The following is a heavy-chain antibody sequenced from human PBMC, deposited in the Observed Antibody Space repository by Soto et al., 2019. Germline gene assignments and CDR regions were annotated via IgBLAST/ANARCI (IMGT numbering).Heavy chain of an antibody. Sequence: ASVKVSCKASGYTFTGYYMHWVRQAPGQGLEWMGWINPNSGGTNYAQKFQGWVTMTRDTSISTAYMELSRLRSDDTAVYYCAREVVGYCSGGSCYSMHYYYYMDVWGKGTTVTVSS. J-gene: IGHJ6*03. V-gene: IGHV1-2*04. CDR3: AREVVGYCSGGSCYSMHYYYYMDV. CDR2: INPNSGGT. D-gene: IGHD2-15*01. CDR1: GYTFTGYY.